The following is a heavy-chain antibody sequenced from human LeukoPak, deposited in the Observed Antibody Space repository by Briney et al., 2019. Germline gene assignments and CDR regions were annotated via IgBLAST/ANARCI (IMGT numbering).Heavy chain of an antibody. CDR3: ARAQSFHDYSND. CDR1: GFTLSSYS. D-gene: IGHD4-11*01. V-gene: IGHV3-48*01. Sequence: GGSLRLSCAASGFTLSSYSMNWVRQAPGKGLEWVSYISSSSSTIYYADSVKGRFTISRDNAKNSLYLQMNSLRAEDTAVYYCARAQSFHDYSNDWGQGTLVTVSS. J-gene: IGHJ4*02. CDR2: ISSSSSTI.